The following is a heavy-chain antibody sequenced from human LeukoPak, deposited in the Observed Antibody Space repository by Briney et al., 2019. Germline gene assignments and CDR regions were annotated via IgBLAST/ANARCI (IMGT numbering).Heavy chain of an antibody. J-gene: IGHJ3*02. CDR1: GFTVCSNY. D-gene: IGHD1-26*01. CDR2: IYSGGST. CDR3: ARGGSYLSAFDI. Sequence: GGSLRLSCAASGFTVCSNYMSWVRQAPGKGLEWVSIIYSGGSTFYADSVKGRFTISRDNSKNTLYLQMNSLRAEDTAVYYCARGGSYLSAFDIWGQGTMVTVSS. V-gene: IGHV3-53*01.